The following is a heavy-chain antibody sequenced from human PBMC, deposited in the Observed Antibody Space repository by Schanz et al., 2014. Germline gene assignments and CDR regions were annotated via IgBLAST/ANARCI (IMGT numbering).Heavy chain of an antibody. D-gene: IGHD6-19*01. J-gene: IGHJ4*02. CDR1: GFSFSTYA. Sequence: EVQLVESGGGLAQPGGSLRLSCAASGFSFSTYAMNWVRQAPGKGLEWVSLISGRGDSTHYADSVKGRFTISRDNSKNTLYLLMNSLRAEDTAVYYCAKDLISGWSGFDYWGQGTLVTVSS. CDR3: AKDLISGWSGFDY. CDR2: ISGRGDST. V-gene: IGHV3-23*04.